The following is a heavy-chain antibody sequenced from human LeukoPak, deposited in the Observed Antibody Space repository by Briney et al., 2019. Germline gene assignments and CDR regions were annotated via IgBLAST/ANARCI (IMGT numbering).Heavy chain of an antibody. D-gene: IGHD1-26*01. CDR2: IRYDGSNK. V-gene: IGHV3-30*02. CDR3: ARGGSYLSAFDI. J-gene: IGHJ3*02. CDR1: GFTFRSYG. Sequence: GGSLRLSCAASGFTFRSYGMHWVRQAPGKGLEWVAFIRYDGSNKYYADSVKGRFTISRDNPKNTLYLQMNSLRAEDTAVYYCARGGSYLSAFDIWGQGTMVTVSS.